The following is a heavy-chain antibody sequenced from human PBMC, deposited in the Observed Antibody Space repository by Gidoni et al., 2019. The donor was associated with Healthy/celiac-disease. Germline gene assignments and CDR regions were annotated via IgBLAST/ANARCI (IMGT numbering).Heavy chain of an antibody. CDR3: ARDWGTVVISAFDI. Sequence: EVQLVESGGGLVQPGGSLRLSCAASGFTFSSYWVSWVRQATGKGLEWVANIKQDGSEKYYVDSVKGRFTISRDNAKNSLYLQMNSLRAEDTAVYYCARDWGTVVISAFDIWGQGTMVTVSS. CDR1: GFTFSSYW. D-gene: IGHD2-15*01. CDR2: IKQDGSEK. V-gene: IGHV3-7*01. J-gene: IGHJ3*02.